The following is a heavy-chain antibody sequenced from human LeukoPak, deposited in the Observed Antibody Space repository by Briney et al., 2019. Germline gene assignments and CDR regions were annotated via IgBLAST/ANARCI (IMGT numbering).Heavy chain of an antibody. D-gene: IGHD3-9*01. CDR1: GYTFTSYG. CDR2: ISAYNGNT. V-gene: IGHV1-18*04. CDR3: ARDVKRYFDWSSPEGTYLRFDY. J-gene: IGHJ4*02. Sequence: ASVTVSCTASGYTFTSYGISWVRQAPGQGLEWMGWISAYNGNTNYAEKLQGRVTMTTDTSTSTVYMELRSLRSNDTAVYYCARDVKRYFDWSSPEGTYLRFDYWGQGTLVTVYS.